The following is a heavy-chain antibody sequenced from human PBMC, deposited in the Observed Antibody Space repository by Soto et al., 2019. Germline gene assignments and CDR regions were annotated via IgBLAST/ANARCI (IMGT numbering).Heavy chain of an antibody. D-gene: IGHD3-3*01. V-gene: IGHV4-30-2*01. Sequence: QLQLQESGSGLVKPSQTLSLTCAVSGGSISSGGYSWSWIRQPPGKGLEWIGYIYHSGSTYYNPSLKGRVNISVDRSKNQFSRKLSSVTAADTAVYYCARVITIFGVVSSDAFDIWGQGTMVTVSS. CDR1: GGSISSGGYS. J-gene: IGHJ3*02. CDR3: ARVITIFGVVSSDAFDI. CDR2: IYHSGST.